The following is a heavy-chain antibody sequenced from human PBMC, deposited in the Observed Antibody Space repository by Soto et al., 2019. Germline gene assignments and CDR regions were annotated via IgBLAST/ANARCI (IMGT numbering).Heavy chain of an antibody. V-gene: IGHV3-48*02. CDR3: AREREWELLEYYYYGMDV. CDR2: ISSSSSTI. Sequence: EVQLVESGGGLVQPGGSLRLSCAASGFTFSSYSMNWVRQAPGKGLEWVSYISSSSSTIYYADYVKGRFTISRDNAKNSLYLQMNSLRDEDAAVYYCAREREWELLEYYYYGMDVWGQGTTVTVSS. D-gene: IGHD1-26*01. CDR1: GFTFSSYS. J-gene: IGHJ6*02.